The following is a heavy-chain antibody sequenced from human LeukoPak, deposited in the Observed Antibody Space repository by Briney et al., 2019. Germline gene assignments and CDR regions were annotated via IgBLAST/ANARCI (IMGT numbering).Heavy chain of an antibody. CDR2: LLYDGSNK. Sequence: GGSLRLSCEASRLTFRNYGMHWVRQAPGKGLEWVALLLYDGSNKHYADSVKGRFTISRDNSKNTLYLQMNSLRAEDTAVYYCARDPGRGFGELFVDYWGQGNLVTVSS. J-gene: IGHJ4*02. D-gene: IGHD3-10*01. CDR3: ARDPGRGFGELFVDY. V-gene: IGHV3-30*19. CDR1: RLTFRNYG.